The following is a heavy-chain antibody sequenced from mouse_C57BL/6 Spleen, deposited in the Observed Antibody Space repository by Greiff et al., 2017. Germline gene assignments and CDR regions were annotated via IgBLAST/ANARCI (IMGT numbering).Heavy chain of an antibody. Sequence: VQLQQSGAELVRPGTSVKVSCKASGYAFTNYLIEWVKQRPGQGLEWIGVINPGSGGTNYNEKFKGKATLTADKSSSTAYMQLSSLTSEDSAVYFCARSVSYDGYYCFDYWGQGTTLTVSS. D-gene: IGHD2-3*01. CDR1: GYAFTNYL. CDR3: ARSVSYDGYYCFDY. J-gene: IGHJ2*01. V-gene: IGHV1-54*01. CDR2: INPGSGGT.